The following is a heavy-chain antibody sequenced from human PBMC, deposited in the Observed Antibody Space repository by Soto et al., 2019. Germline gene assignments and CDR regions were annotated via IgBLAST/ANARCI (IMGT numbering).Heavy chain of an antibody. D-gene: IGHD2-15*01. CDR2: IYYSGST. CDR1: GGSISSGDYY. J-gene: IGHJ3*02. Sequence: PSETLSLTCTVSGGSISSGDYYWSWIRQPPGKGLEWIGYIYYSGSTYYNPSLKSRVTISVDTSKNQFSLKLSSVTAADTAVYYCARDSGCSGGSCYSWSDAFDIWGQGTMVTVSS. V-gene: IGHV4-30-4*01. CDR3: ARDSGCSGGSCYSWSDAFDI.